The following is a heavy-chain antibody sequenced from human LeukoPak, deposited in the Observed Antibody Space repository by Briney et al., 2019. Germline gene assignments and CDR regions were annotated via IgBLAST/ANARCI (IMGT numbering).Heavy chain of an antibody. CDR2: ISYSLSYT. CDR3: ARRTSGAFAI. CDR1: GFTFSDYY. V-gene: IGHV3-11*06. Sequence: GGSLRLFCAASGFTFSDYYMSWIRQAPGKGLEWVSFISYSLSYTNYADSVKGRFTISRDNAKNSLYLQMNSLRAEDTAVYYCARRTSGAFAIWGQGTKVTVSS. J-gene: IGHJ3*02.